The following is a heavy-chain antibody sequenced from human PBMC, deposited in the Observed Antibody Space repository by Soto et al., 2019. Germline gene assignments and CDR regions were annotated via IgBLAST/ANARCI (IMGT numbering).Heavy chain of an antibody. V-gene: IGHV4-34*01. D-gene: IGHD2-15*01. J-gene: IGHJ6*03. CDR1: GGSFSGYY. CDR3: ARQKMVVVAATRGFRNYIDV. Sequence: QVQLQQWGAGLLKPSETLSLTCAVYGGSFSGYYWCWIRHPPGKGLEWLGEINHSGSTNYNTSLKSPDNITGDTYKAQISLKLSSVTVADTAVYYCARQKMVVVAATRGFRNYIDVWGKGTTVTVSS. CDR2: INHSGST.